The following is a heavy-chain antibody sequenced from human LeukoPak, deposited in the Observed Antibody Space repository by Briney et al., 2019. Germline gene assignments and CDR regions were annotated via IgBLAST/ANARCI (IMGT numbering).Heavy chain of an antibody. CDR2: ISYDGSNK. D-gene: IGHD3-22*01. CDR3: AKVEGLYYDSSGARDYFDY. V-gene: IGHV3-30*18. J-gene: IGHJ4*02. Sequence: PGGSLRLSCAASGFTFSSYGMHWVRQAPGKGLEGVAVISYDGSNKYYADSVKGRFTISRDNSKNTLYLQMNSLRAEDTAVYYCAKVEGLYYDSSGARDYFDYWGQGTLVTVSS. CDR1: GFTFSSYG.